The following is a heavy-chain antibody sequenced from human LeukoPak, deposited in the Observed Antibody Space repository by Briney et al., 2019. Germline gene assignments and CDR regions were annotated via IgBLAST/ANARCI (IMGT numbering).Heavy chain of an antibody. D-gene: IGHD3-10*01. J-gene: IGHJ4*02. CDR2: INPSGGST. CDR3: DGASGDDEGNDY. CDR1: GYTFTSYY. V-gene: IGHV1-46*03. Sequence: ASVKVSCKASGYTFTSYYMHWVRQAPGQGLEWMVIINPSGGSTSYAQKFQGRVTMTRDTSTSTVYMELSRLTSEETAVEYCDGASGDDEGNDYWGQGTLVTVSS.